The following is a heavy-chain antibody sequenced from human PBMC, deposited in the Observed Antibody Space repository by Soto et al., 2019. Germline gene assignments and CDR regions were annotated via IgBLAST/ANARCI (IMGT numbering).Heavy chain of an antibody. J-gene: IGHJ3*02. CDR2: IYSGGST. Sequence: PGGSLRLSCAASGFTVSSNYMSWVHQAPGKGLEWVSVIYSGGSTYYADSVKGRFTISRHNSKNTLYLQMNSLRAEDTAVYYCATFYDYGDLDAFDIWGQGTMVTVSS. D-gene: IGHD4-17*01. CDR3: ATFYDYGDLDAFDI. V-gene: IGHV3-53*04. CDR1: GFTVSSNY.